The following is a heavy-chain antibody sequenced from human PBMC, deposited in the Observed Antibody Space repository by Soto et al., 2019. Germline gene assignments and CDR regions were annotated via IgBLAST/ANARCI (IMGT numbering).Heavy chain of an antibody. V-gene: IGHV4-31*03. J-gene: IGHJ5*02. CDR2: IYYSGST. Sequence: SETLSLTCTVSGGSISSGGYYWSWIRQHPGKGLEWIGYIYYSGSTYYNPSLKSRVTISVDTSKNQFSPKLSSVTAADTAVYYCARGRDRIVVVPAAIIDWFDPWGQGTLVTVSS. CDR1: GGSISSGGYY. D-gene: IGHD2-2*02. CDR3: ARGRDRIVVVPAAIIDWFDP.